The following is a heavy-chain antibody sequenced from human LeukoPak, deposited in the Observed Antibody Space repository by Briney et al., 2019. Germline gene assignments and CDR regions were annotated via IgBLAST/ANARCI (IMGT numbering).Heavy chain of an antibody. V-gene: IGHV4-4*02. CDR2: IYHSGST. Sequence: SGTLSLTCAVSGVSISSSNWWSWVRQPPGKGLEWIGEIYHSGSTNYNPSLKSRVTISVDTSKNQFSLKLSSVTAADTAVYYCAGTMVRGVTEYYWGQGTLVTVSS. J-gene: IGHJ4*02. CDR3: AGTMVRGVTEYY. D-gene: IGHD3-10*01. CDR1: GVSISSSNW.